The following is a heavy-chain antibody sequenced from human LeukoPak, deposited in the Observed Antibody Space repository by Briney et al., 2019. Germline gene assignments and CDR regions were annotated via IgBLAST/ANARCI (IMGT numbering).Heavy chain of an antibody. Sequence: GALRLSCAVSGFTFSDSEMNWVGQAPGKGLGWVSYISSSGTTIYYANSVKGRFTISRDNAKNSLYLQMNSLRAEDTAIYYCARDDLNWGSYYYGMDVWGQGTTVTVSS. CDR1: GFTFSDSE. D-gene: IGHD7-27*01. J-gene: IGHJ6*02. V-gene: IGHV3-48*03. CDR3: ARDDLNWGSYYYGMDV. CDR2: ISSSGTTI.